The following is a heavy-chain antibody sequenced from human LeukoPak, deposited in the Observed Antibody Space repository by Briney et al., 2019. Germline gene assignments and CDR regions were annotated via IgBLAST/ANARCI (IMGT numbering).Heavy chain of an antibody. Sequence: PGGSLRLSCAASGFTFITYNMNWVRRAPGKGLEWVSYISSSSNTIYYADSVKGRFTISRDNGRNSLFLQMNSLRAEDTAVYYCARDHFDYWGQGTLVSVSS. J-gene: IGHJ4*02. V-gene: IGHV3-48*01. CDR1: GFTFITYN. CDR3: ARDHFDY. CDR2: ISSSSNTI.